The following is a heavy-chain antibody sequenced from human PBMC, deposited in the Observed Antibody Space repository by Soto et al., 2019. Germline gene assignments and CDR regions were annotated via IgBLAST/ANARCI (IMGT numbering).Heavy chain of an antibody. CDR2: IKQDGSEK. CDR1: GFTFSSYW. V-gene: IGHV3-7*03. Sequence: AGGSLRLSCAASGFTFSSYWMSWVRQAPGKGLEWVANIKQDGSEKYYVDSVKGRFTISRDNAKNSLYLQMNSLRAEDTAVYYCATGYSSSWYYFDYWGQGTLVTVSS. CDR3: ATGYSSSWYYFDY. D-gene: IGHD6-13*01. J-gene: IGHJ4*02.